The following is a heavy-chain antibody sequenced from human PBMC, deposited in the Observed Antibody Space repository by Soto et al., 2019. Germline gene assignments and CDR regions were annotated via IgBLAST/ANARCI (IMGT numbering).Heavy chain of an antibody. J-gene: IGHJ4*02. Sequence: SETLSLTCTVSGGSISSSSYYWSWIRQHPGKGLEWIGYIYYSGSTYYNPSLKSRVTISVDTSKNQFSLKLSSVTAADTAVYYCARPLGVAAAGPFDYWGQETLVTVSS. CDR3: ARPLGVAAAGPFDY. V-gene: IGHV4-31*03. D-gene: IGHD6-13*01. CDR1: GGSISSSSYY. CDR2: IYYSGST.